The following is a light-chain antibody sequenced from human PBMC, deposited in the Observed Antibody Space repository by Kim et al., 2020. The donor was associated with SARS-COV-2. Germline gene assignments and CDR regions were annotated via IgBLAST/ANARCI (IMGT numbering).Light chain of an antibody. V-gene: IGLV3-19*01. CDR3: NSRDSSGNHVV. CDR2: GKN. Sequence: ALGPSLRITCKGVSLKSYYASWYQQKPGQAPVLVIYGKNNRPSGIPDRFSGSSSGNTASLTITGAQAEDEADYYCNSRDSSGNHVVFGGGTKLTVL. J-gene: IGLJ2*01. CDR1: SLKSYY.